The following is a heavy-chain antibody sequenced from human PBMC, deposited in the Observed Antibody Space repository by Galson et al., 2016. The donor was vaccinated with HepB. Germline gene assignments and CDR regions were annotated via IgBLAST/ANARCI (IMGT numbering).Heavy chain of an antibody. CDR3: AHSNFDNWNYGRYFDY. CDR2: IYWDDDK. CDR1: GFSLSTTGVG. J-gene: IGHJ4*02. V-gene: IGHV2-5*02. D-gene: IGHD1-7*01. Sequence: ALVKPTQTLTLTCTFSGFSLSTTGVGVGWIRQPPGKALEWLALIYWDDDKRYSPSLKNRVTITKDTSKNQVVLTMTNMDPVDTATYSCAHSNFDNWNYGRYFDYWGQGTLVTVSS.